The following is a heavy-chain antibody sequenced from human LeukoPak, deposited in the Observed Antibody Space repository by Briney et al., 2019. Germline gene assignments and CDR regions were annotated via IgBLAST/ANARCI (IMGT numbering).Heavy chain of an antibody. CDR3: ARSLVVAGSYGLWFDP. CDR1: GYTFTSYG. Sequence: ASVKVSCKASGYTFTSYGISWVRQAPGQGLEWMGWISAYNGNTNYAQKLQGRVTMTTDTSTSTAYMELRSLRSDDTAVYYCARSLVVAGSYGLWFDPWGQGTLVTVSS. D-gene: IGHD6-19*01. J-gene: IGHJ5*02. V-gene: IGHV1-18*01. CDR2: ISAYNGNT.